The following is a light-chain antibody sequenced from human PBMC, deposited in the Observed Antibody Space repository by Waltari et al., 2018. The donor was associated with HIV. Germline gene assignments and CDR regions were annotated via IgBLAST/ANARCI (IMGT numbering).Light chain of an antibody. J-gene: IGLJ3*02. Sequence: QLVLTQSPSASASLGASVNLTCILSSGHSSFAIAWHQQQPEKGPRFLVNVKVDGIHNKGWGVPSRFSGSSSGAERYLTISSLQSEDEADYYCQTWGTGIWVFGGGTKLTVL. CDR1: SGHSSFA. CDR2: VKVDGIH. CDR3: QTWGTGIWV. V-gene: IGLV4-69*01.